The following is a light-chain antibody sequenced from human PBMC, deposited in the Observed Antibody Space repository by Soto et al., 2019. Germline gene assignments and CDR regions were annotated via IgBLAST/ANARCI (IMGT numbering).Light chain of an antibody. CDR2: GAS. V-gene: IGKV3-15*01. CDR3: QQYNNWPWM. CDR1: QSVSSN. Sequence: EIVMTQSPATLSVSPGERATLSCRASQSVSSNLAWYQQKPGQAPRLLIYGASTRATGDPARFSGSGSGTEFTLTISSLQSEDFAVYYCQQYNNWPWMFGQGTKVEIQ. J-gene: IGKJ1*01.